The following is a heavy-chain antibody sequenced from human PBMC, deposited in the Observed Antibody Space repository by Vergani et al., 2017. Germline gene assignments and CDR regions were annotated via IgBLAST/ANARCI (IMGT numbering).Heavy chain of an antibody. CDR3: YTDYHDY. D-gene: IGHD2-2*02. J-gene: IGHJ4*02. CDR1: GFTFDNYA. Sequence: EVHLLESGGGLIQPGGSLRISCAASGFTFDNYAMTWVRQAPGKGLEWIGRIQSKNDGGTADYAAPLKGRFTISRDDSKDSAFLLVNNLKTEDTAVYFCYTDYHDYWGQGTLVTVSS. V-gene: IGHV3-15*01. CDR2: IQSKNDGGTA.